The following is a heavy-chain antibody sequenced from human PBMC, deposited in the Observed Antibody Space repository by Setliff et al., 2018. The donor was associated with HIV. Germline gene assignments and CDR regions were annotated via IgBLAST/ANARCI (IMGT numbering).Heavy chain of an antibody. D-gene: IGHD1-26*01. CDR2: INHSGST. CDR1: GESFSDHY. CDR3: AGGPGTTSIDY. Sequence: SETLSLTCAVYGESFSDHYWTWIRQPPGKGLEWIGEINHSGSTNYNPSLKSRVTISIDTSKNQFSLKLTSVTAADTAVYYCAGGPGTTSIDYWAQGTLVTVSS. J-gene: IGHJ4*02. V-gene: IGHV4-34*01.